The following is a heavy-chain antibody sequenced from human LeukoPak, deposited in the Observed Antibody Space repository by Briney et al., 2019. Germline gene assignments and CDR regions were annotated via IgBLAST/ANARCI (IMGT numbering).Heavy chain of an antibody. J-gene: IGHJ4*02. CDR3: AKDGRFLESPY. CDR1: GFTFSNCA. D-gene: IGHD3-3*01. Sequence: GGSLRLSCAASGFTFSNCAMSWVRQAPGKGLEWVSTISGSDGTTYHADSVKGRFTISRDNSKNTLYLQMNSLTAEDTAVYYCAKDGRFLESPYWGRGTLVTVSS. CDR2: ISGSDGTT. V-gene: IGHV3-23*01.